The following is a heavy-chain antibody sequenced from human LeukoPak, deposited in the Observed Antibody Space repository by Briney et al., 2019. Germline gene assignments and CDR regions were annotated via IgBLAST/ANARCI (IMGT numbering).Heavy chain of an antibody. J-gene: IGHJ4*02. CDR3: ARAFRDFWSGYPYYFDY. CDR1: GGSISSYY. Sequence: SETLSLTCTVSGGSISSYYWSWIRQPPGKGLEWIGYIYYSGSTNYNPSLKSRVTISVDTSKNQFSLKLSSVTAADTAVYYCARAFRDFWSGYPYYFDYWGQGTLVTVSS. V-gene: IGHV4-59*08. CDR2: IYYSGST. D-gene: IGHD3-3*01.